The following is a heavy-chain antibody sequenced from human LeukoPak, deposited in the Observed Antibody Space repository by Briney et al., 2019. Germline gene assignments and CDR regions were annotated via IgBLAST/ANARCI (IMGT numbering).Heavy chain of an antibody. D-gene: IGHD6-13*01. Sequence: GRSLRLSCAASGFTFASYTVHWVRQAPGKGLEWVALISLDGSYKFYADSVKGRFTISRDNSQSTLYLQMSSLRHEDTAVYYCARDFSRYSSSWYPKYFQHWGQGTLVTVSS. J-gene: IGHJ1*01. CDR1: GFTFASYT. CDR2: ISLDGSYK. CDR3: ARDFSRYSSSWYPKYFQH. V-gene: IGHV3-30-3*01.